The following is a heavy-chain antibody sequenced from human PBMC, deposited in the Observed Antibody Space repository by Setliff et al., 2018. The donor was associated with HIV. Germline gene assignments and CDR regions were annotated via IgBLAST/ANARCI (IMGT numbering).Heavy chain of an antibody. CDR2: IHSSGPT. CDR1: GGSINNYY. D-gene: IGHD3-16*01. CDR3: ARHDADGGGPFCQH. Sequence: SETLSLTCTVSGGSINNYYWSWMRQSPGKGLEWIGYIHSSGPTNYNPSLKSRVSISVDTSKNQFSLKLSSVTAADTAVYYCARHDADGGGPFCQHWGQGTPVTV. V-gene: IGHV4-4*09. J-gene: IGHJ1*01.